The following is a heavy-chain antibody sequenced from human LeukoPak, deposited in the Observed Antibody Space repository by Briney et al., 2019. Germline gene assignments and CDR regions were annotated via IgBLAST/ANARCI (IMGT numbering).Heavy chain of an antibody. V-gene: IGHV1-46*01. CDR2: INPSGGST. CDR1: GYTFTSYY. CDR3: ARSTLVGRIVVVTPPGD. Sequence: ASVKVSCKASGYTFTSYYMHWVRQAPGQGLEWMGIINPSGGSTSYAQKFQGRVTMTRDTSTSTVYMELSSLRSEDTAVYYCARSTLVGRIVVVTPPGDWGQGTLVTASS. J-gene: IGHJ4*02. D-gene: IGHD2-21*02.